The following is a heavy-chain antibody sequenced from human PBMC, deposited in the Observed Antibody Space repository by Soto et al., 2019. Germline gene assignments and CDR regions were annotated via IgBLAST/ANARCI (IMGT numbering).Heavy chain of an antibody. CDR2: IYYSGST. V-gene: IGHV4-31*03. D-gene: IGHD3-22*01. J-gene: IGHJ4*02. CDR3: ARGKYYYDSSGYYHTPRHNHFDY. Sequence: QVQLQESGPGLVKPSQTLSLTCTVSGGSISSGGYYWSWIRQHPGKGLEWIGYIYYSGSTYYNPSLKSRVTISVDTSKTQFSLKLSSVTAADTAVYYCARGKYYYDSSGYYHTPRHNHFDYWGQGTLVTVSS. CDR1: GGSISSGGYY.